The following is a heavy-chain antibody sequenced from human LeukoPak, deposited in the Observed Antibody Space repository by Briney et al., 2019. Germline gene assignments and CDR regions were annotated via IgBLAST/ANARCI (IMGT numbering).Heavy chain of an antibody. CDR2: INPSGGST. J-gene: IGHJ4*02. D-gene: IGHD1-14*01. CDR3: AINRYPPPPGRAVNY. V-gene: IGHV1-46*01. Sequence: ASVKGSCKASGYTFTSYYMHWVRQAPGQGLEWMGIINPSGGSTSYAQKFQGRVTMTRDTSTSTVYMELSSLRSEDTAVYYCAINRYPPPPGRAVNYWGQGTLVTVSS. CDR1: GYTFTSYY.